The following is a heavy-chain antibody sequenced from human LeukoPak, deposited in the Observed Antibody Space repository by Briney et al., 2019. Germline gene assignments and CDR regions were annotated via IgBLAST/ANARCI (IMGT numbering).Heavy chain of an antibody. V-gene: IGHV3-7*03. D-gene: IGHD2-21*01. J-gene: IGHJ3*01. CDR2: IKKDGSEK. CDR3: AKGKVNHDGALDV. CDR1: GFAFGDYW. Sequence: GSLRLSCAASGFAFGDYWMTWVRQAPGKGLEWVANIKKDGSEKYYVASVRGRFTISRDNAKNSLYLQMNSLRAEDTAVYYCAKGKVNHDGALDVWGQGTLVTVSS.